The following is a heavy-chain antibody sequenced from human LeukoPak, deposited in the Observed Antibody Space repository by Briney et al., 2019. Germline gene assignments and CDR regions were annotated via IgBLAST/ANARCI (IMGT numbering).Heavy chain of an antibody. J-gene: IGHJ6*02. CDR2: ISSSSSYI. CDR3: AKSERYCGGDCYYPYYYYGMDV. Sequence: GGSLRLSCAASGFTFSTYSMNWVRQAPGKGLEWVSSISSSSSYIYYADSVKGRFTISRDNAKNSLYLQMNSLRAEDTAVYYCAKSERYCGGDCYYPYYYYGMDVWGQGTTVTVSS. D-gene: IGHD2-21*02. CDR1: GFTFSTYS. V-gene: IGHV3-21*01.